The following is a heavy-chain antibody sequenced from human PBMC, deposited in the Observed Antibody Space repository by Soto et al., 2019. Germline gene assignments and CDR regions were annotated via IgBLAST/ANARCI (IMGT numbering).Heavy chain of an antibody. V-gene: IGHV4-59*01. Sequence: SETLSLTCTLSGGSITSYYWSWVRQSPGKEPEWLGDIYYTGRTYYNPSLKSRVTISVDTSKKQFSLKLGSVTAADTAVYFCARVPHGYFFDSSLEYYFDSWGQGILVTVS. CDR1: GGSITSYY. D-gene: IGHD3-22*01. J-gene: IGHJ4*02. CDR3: ARVPHGYFFDSSLEYYFDS. CDR2: IYYTGRT.